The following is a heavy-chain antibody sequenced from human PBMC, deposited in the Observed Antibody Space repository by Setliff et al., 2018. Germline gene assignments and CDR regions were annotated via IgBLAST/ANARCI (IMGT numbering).Heavy chain of an antibody. CDR3: AAASNYYDY. V-gene: IGHV2-26*01. CDR2: IFSNDEK. CDR1: GFSLSNGRMG. Sequence: SGPTLVNPTETLTLTCIVSGFSLSNGRMGVSWIRQPPGKALEWLAHIFSNDEKSYNTSLKTRLTISKDTSKNQVVLTMTNMDPVDTATYYCAAASNYYDYWGQGTLVTVSS. J-gene: IGHJ4*02.